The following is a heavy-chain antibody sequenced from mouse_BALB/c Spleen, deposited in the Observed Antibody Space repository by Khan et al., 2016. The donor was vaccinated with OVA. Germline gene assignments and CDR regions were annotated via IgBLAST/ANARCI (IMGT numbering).Heavy chain of an antibody. CDR2: INTYTGEP. Sequence: QSQLVQSGPELKKPGETVKISCKASGYTFTNYGMNWVKQAPGKGLKWMGWINTYTGEPTYADDFKGRFAFSLETSASTAYLQINNLKNEDMATYFCAKTYYSYDRYFDVWGAGTTVTVSS. J-gene: IGHJ1*01. CDR1: GYTFTNYG. CDR3: AKTYYSYDRYFDV. V-gene: IGHV9-1*02. D-gene: IGHD2-12*01.